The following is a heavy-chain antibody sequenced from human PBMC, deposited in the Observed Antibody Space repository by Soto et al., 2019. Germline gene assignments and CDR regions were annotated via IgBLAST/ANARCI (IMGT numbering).Heavy chain of an antibody. CDR2: LYYSGNT. J-gene: IGHJ6*03. D-gene: IGHD2-15*01. CDR3: ARIVLYYYDMDV. Sequence: SETLSLTCTVSGGSISSSSYYWGWIRQPPGKGLEWIGSLYYSGNTYYNSSLKSRVTISVDTSKNQFSLKLSSVTAADTAVFYCARIVLYYYDMDVWGKGTTVTVSS. V-gene: IGHV4-39*01. CDR1: GGSISSSSYY.